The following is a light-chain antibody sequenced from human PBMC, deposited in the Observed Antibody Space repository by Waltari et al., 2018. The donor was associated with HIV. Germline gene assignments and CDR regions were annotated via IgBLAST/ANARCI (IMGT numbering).Light chain of an antibody. CDR1: SGSIDSNF. CDR2: EDN. CDR3: QSYDSRGLVV. V-gene: IGLV6-57*04. J-gene: IGLJ2*01. Sequence: NFILTQPHSVSESPGKTVIISCTRTSGSIDSNFVQWYQQRPGSAPITVIYEDNERPSGVADRFAGSIDRSSNSASLSISGLKTEDEADYYCQSYDSRGLVVFGGGTKLTVL.